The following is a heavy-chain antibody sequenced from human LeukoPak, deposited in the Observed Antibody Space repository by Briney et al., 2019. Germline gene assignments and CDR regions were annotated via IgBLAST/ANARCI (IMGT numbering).Heavy chain of an antibody. CDR3: ASMSGYYPSYYFDY. J-gene: IGHJ4*02. D-gene: IGHD3-3*01. Sequence: GASVTVSCKASGYTFTSYGISWVRQAPGQGLEWLGWISAYNGNIDYAQKLQGRVTLTTDTSTSTAYMEVRSLRSDDTAVYYCASMSGYYPSYYFDYWGQGTLVTVSS. CDR2: ISAYNGNI. CDR1: GYTFTSYG. V-gene: IGHV1-18*01.